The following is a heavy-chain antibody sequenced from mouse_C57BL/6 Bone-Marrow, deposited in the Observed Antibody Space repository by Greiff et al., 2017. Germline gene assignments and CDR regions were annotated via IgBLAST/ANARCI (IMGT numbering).Heavy chain of an antibody. V-gene: IGHV5-4*03. J-gene: IGHJ2*01. Sequence: EVKLVESGGGLVKPGGSLKLSCAASGFTFSSYAMSWVRQTPEKRLEWVATISDGGSYTYYPDNVKGRFTISRDNAKNHLYLQMSHLKSEDTAMYYCARDYYGSSYDFDYWGQGTTLTVSS. D-gene: IGHD1-1*01. CDR3: ARDYYGSSYDFDY. CDR1: GFTFSSYA. CDR2: ISDGGSYT.